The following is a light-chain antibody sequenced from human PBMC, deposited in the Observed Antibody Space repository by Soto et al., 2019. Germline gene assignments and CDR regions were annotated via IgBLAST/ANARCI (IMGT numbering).Light chain of an antibody. CDR3: QRTYNAPYT. CDR2: SAS. J-gene: IGKJ2*01. V-gene: IGKV1-27*01. CDR1: QDISSF. Sequence: DIQLTQSPSSLSTSVRDRVTIPCRVSQDISSFLNWNRQKPGKDPEFLIYSASKLQSGVPSRFSGSGSGTDFILTISSLQPEDVATYYGQRTYNAPYTFGQGTKLEIK.